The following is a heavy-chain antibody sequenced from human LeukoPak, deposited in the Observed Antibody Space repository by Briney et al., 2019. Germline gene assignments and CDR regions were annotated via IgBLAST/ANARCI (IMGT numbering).Heavy chain of an antibody. Sequence: SVKVSCKASGGTFSSYAISWVRQAPGQGLEWMGRVIPILGIANYAQKFQGRVTITADKSTSTAYMELSSLRSEDTAVYYCATDWGFDPWGQGTLVTVSS. CDR2: VIPILGIA. CDR3: ATDWGFDP. CDR1: GGTFSSYA. V-gene: IGHV1-69*04. D-gene: IGHD7-27*01. J-gene: IGHJ5*02.